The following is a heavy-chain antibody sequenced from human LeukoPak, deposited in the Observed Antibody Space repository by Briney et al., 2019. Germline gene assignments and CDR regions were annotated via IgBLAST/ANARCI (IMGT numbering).Heavy chain of an antibody. J-gene: IGHJ6*02. Sequence: GGSLRLSCAASGFSFSTYWMAWVRQAPGRGLEWVAKMKGDGSDKYYLESVTGRFTISRDNAKNSLYLQMNSLGAEDTGVYYCASYRVSHGMDVWGQGTTVTVSS. CDR1: GFSFSTYW. V-gene: IGHV3-7*01. CDR3: ASYRVSHGMDV. CDR2: MKGDGSDK. D-gene: IGHD5/OR15-5a*01.